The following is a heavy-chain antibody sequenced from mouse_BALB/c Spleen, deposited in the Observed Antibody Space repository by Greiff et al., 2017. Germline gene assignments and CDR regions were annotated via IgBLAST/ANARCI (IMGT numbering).Heavy chain of an antibody. V-gene: IGHV1-7*01. CDR1: GYTFTSYW. J-gene: IGHJ2*01. CDR2: INPSTGYT. CDR3: ARLITPDY. Sequence: VQLQQSGPELVKPGASVKMSCKASGYTFTSYWMHWVKQRPGQGLEWIGYINPSTGYTEYNQKFKDKATLTADKSSSTAYMQLSSLTSEDSAVYYCARLITPDYWGQGTTLTVSS.